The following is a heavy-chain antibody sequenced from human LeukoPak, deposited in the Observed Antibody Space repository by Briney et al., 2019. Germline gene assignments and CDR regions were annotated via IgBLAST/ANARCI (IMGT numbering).Heavy chain of an antibody. D-gene: IGHD3-9*01. J-gene: IGHJ3*02. CDR1: GYTFTGYY. V-gene: IGHV1-2*02. CDR3: ARDTYYDILAGADDAFDI. Sequence: ASVKVSCKASGYTFTGYYMHWVRQAPGQGLEWMGWINPNSGGTNYAQKFQGRVTMTRDTSISTAYMELSRLRSDDTAVYYCARDTYYDILAGADDAFDIWGQGTMVTVSS. CDR2: INPNSGGT.